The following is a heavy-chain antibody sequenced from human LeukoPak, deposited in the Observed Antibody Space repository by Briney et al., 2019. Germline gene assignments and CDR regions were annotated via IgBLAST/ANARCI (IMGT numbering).Heavy chain of an antibody. Sequence: GASVKVSCKVSGYSLTAFYMHWVRQAPGQGLEWMGWINPNSGVIKYAQKFQGRVTMTRDTSISTAYMELSRLSSDDMAVYYCAREAGYSNGLDYWGQGTLVTVSS. CDR2: INPNSGVI. V-gene: IGHV1-2*02. J-gene: IGHJ4*02. CDR1: GYSLTAFY. CDR3: AREAGYSNGLDY. D-gene: IGHD6-25*01.